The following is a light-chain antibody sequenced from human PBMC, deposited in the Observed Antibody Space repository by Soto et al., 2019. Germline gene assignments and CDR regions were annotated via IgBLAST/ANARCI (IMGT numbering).Light chain of an antibody. J-gene: IGKJ1*01. CDR2: KAS. CDR3: QQYNSYPWT. V-gene: IGKV1-5*03. CDR1: QSISSW. Sequence: DIQMTQARSTLSASVGDRVTITCRASQSISSWLAWYQQKPGKAPKLLIYKASSLESGVPSRFRGSGSGTEFTLTISSLQPDDFATYYCQQYNSYPWTFGKGTKVDI.